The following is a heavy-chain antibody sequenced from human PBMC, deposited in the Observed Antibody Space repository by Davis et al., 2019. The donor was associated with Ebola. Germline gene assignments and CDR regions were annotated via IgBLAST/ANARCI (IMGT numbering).Heavy chain of an antibody. V-gene: IGHV4-59*01. D-gene: IGHD3-3*01. CDR2: IYYSGST. CDR3: ARDAYYDFWSGYYTDYYYGMDV. J-gene: IGHJ6*02. CDR1: GGSISSYY. Sequence: GSLRLSCTVSGGSISSYYWSWIRQPPGKGLEWIGYIYYSGSTNYNPSLKSRVTISVDTSKNQFSLKLSSVTAADTAVYYCARDAYYDFWSGYYTDYYYGMDVWGQGTTVTVSS.